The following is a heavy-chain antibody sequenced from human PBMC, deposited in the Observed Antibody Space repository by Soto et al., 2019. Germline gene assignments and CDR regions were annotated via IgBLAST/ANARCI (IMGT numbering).Heavy chain of an antibody. CDR3: ARKEGGNYPFDY. D-gene: IGHD2-15*01. CDR1: EFSFSNYA. J-gene: IGHJ4*02. V-gene: IGHV3-23*01. Sequence: GGSLRLSCAASEFSFSNYAMYWVRQAPGKGLEYISGINSGATATNYADSVKGRFTISRDNSKDTLYLQMDSLRVEDTAMYFCARKEGGNYPFDYWGRGALVTVSS. CDR2: INSGATAT.